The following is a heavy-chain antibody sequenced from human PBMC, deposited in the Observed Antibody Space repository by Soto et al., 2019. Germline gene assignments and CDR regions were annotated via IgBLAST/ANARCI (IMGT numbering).Heavy chain of an antibody. J-gene: IGHJ3*02. V-gene: IGHV4-59*08. CDR3: ARNYYGSGSIPDAFDI. D-gene: IGHD3-10*01. CDR2: IYYSGST. Sequence: TSETLSLTCPVSGGSISSYYWIWIRQPPGKGLEWIGYIYYSGSTNYNPSLKSRVTISVDTSKNQFSLKLNSVTAADTAVYYCARNYYGSGSIPDAFDIWGQGTMVTVSS. CDR1: GGSISSYY.